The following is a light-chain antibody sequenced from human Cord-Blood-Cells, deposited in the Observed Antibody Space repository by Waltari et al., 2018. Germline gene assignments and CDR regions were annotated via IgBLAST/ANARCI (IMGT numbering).Light chain of an antibody. CDR1: SSDVGSYHL. CDR3: CSYAGSSTYV. J-gene: IGLJ1*01. V-gene: IGLV2-23*01. Sequence: QSALTQPASVSGSPGQSITISCTGTSSDVGSYHLVSWYQQHPGKAPKLMIYEGSKRPAGVSNRFAGSKSGNTASRTISGLQAEDEADYYCCSYAGSSTYVFGTGTKVTVL. CDR2: EGS.